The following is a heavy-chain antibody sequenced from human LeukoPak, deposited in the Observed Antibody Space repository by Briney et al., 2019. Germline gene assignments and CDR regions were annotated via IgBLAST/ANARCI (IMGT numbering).Heavy chain of an antibody. D-gene: IGHD2-8*02. CDR3: AKDGSWSCTD. J-gene: IGHJ4*02. V-gene: IGHV3-30*02. CDR2: IAHHGNNK. Sequence: GGSLRLSCGASGFTFSSSAMHWVRQSPGKGLEWVAYIAHHGNNKYYADSVKGLFTISRDNSKGSLYLQMNSLRADDTAVYYCAKDGSWSCTDWGQGTLVRVSS. CDR1: GFTFSSSA.